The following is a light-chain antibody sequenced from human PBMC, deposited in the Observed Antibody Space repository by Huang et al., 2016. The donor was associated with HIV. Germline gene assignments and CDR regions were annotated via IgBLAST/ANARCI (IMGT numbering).Light chain of an antibody. Sequence: IQMTQSPGSLSAYVGDRVTISCQANQDISSYLNWYQQKPGKAPRLQIYGASNLQAGVPSRFSGNGSGTDVTITISSLQSEDIATYYCQQYDSLYTFGQGTRLEIK. CDR3: QQYDSLYT. CDR2: GAS. J-gene: IGKJ2*01. CDR1: QDISSY. V-gene: IGKV1-33*01.